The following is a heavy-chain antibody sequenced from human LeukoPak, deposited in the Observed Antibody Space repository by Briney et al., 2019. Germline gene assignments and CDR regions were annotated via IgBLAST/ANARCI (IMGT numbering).Heavy chain of an antibody. D-gene: IGHD3-16*01. CDR2: IIPILGIA. V-gene: IGHV1-69*02. J-gene: IGHJ6*02. CDR3: ARGAGYGMDV. Sequence: SVKVSCKVSGYTLTELSMHWVRQAPGQGLEWMGRIIPILGIANYAQKFQDRVTITADKSTSTAYMELSSLRSEDTAVYYCARGAGYGMDVWGQGITVTVSS. CDR1: GYTLTELS.